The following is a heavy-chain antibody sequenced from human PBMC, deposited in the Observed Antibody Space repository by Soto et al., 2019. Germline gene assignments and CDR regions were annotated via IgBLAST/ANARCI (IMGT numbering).Heavy chain of an antibody. D-gene: IGHD3-3*01. CDR3: ARGATIFGVVIIRTPYNWFDP. Sequence: ASVKVSCKASGYTFTGYYMHWVRQDPGQGLEWMGWINPNSGGTNYAQKFQGWVTMTRDTSISTAYMELSRLRSDDTAVYYCARGATIFGVVIIRTPYNWFDPWGQGTLVTVSS. CDR1: GYTFTGYY. V-gene: IGHV1-2*04. CDR2: INPNSGGT. J-gene: IGHJ5*02.